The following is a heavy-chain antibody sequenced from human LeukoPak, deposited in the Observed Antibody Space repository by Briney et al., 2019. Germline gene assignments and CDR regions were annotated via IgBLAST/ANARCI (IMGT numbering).Heavy chain of an antibody. CDR3: ARVTNYYDSSGYYRANYYFDY. V-gene: IGHV4-61*02. Sequence: SETLSLTCTVSGGSISSSSYYWSWLRQPAGKGLEWIGRIYTSGSTNYNPSLKSRVTMSVDTSKNQFSLKLSSVTAADTAVYYCARVTNYYDSSGYYRANYYFDYWGQGTLVTVPS. D-gene: IGHD3-22*01. CDR1: GGSISSSSYY. CDR2: IYTSGST. J-gene: IGHJ4*02.